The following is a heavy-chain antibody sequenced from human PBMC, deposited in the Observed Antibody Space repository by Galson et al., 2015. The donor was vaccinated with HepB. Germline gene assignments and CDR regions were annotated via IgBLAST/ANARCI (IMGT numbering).Heavy chain of an antibody. V-gene: IGHV5-10-1*01. CDR3: ARHIQDAHMHDPALDDALDI. J-gene: IGHJ3*02. D-gene: IGHD2-15*01. CDR2: IDPTASYT. Sequence: QSGAEVKKPGESLKISCKGSGYNLTMHWITWVRQMPGKGLEWMGKIDPTASYTNYSPSFQGHVTFSIDNSVGTAYLQWRSLRASDTAMYYCARHIQDAHMHDPALDDALDIWGQGTMVTVSS. CDR1: GYNLTMHW.